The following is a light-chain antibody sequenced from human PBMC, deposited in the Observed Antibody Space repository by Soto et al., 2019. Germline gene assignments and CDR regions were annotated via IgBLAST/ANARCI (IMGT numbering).Light chain of an antibody. CDR1: QPVSPSF. J-gene: IGKJ1*01. Sequence: EVVLTQSPGTLSLSPGQRATLSCRASQPVSPSFLAWYQQKGGQAPRLLVYGASTRSTGVPDRFSGSGSGTDFTLTISELEPEEFAVYYCQHYDWSLTWTFGPGTKVEVK. CDR2: GAS. V-gene: IGKV3-20*01. CDR3: QHYDWSLTWT.